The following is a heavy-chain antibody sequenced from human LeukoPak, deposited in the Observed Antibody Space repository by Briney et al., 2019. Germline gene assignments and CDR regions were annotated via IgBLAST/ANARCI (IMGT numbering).Heavy chain of an antibody. J-gene: IGHJ4*02. CDR2: IKQDGSEK. Sequence: GGSLRLSCAASGFSFSSYWMSWVRQAPGKGLEWVANIKQDGSEKYYVDSVKGRFTISKDNAKNSLHLQMNSLRAEDTAVYYCARDDRYSSWDWGQGTLVTVSS. V-gene: IGHV3-7*05. CDR3: ARDDRYSSWD. D-gene: IGHD5-18*01. CDR1: GFSFSSYW.